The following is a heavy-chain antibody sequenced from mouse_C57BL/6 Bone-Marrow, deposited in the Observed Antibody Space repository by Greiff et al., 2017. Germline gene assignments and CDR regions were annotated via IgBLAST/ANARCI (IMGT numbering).Heavy chain of an antibody. D-gene: IGHD1-1*02. V-gene: IGHV14-4*01. J-gene: IGHJ2*01. CDR1: GFNIKDYY. Sequence: EVKLVESGAELVRPGASVKLSCTASGFNIKDYYIHWVKQRPEQGLEWIGWIDPEIGDTEYASKFQGKATITSDTSSNTAYLQLSSLTSEDTAVYYCSAFGGNYFDFWGQGTPLTVAA. CDR3: SAFGGNYFDF. CDR2: IDPEIGDT.